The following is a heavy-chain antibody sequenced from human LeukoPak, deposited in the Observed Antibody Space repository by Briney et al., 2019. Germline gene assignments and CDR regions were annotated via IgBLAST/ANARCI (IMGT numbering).Heavy chain of an antibody. CDR2: INSSTTTI. V-gene: IGHV3-48*04. CDR3: ARGVKVRGVNYYGMDV. Sequence: GGSLRLCCAASGFTFSTYSMNWVRQAPGKGLEWVSYINSSTTTIFYADSVKGRFTISRDDAKNSLYLQMNSLRAEDTAVYYCARGVKVRGVNYYGMDVWGQGTTVTVSS. J-gene: IGHJ6*02. D-gene: IGHD3-10*01. CDR1: GFTFSTYS.